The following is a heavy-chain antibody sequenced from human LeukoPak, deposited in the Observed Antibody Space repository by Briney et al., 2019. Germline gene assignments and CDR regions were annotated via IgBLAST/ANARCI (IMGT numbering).Heavy chain of an antibody. CDR3: ARGYSSSWYVVY. CDR1: GFTYSDYY. Sequence: PGGSLRLSCADSGFTYSDYYMRWIRQAPGKALEWVSYISSSGSTIYYADSVKGRFTISRDNAKNSLYLQMNSLRAEDTAVYYCARGYSSSWYVVYWGQGTLVTVSS. CDR2: ISSSGSTI. D-gene: IGHD6-13*01. V-gene: IGHV3-11*01. J-gene: IGHJ4*02.